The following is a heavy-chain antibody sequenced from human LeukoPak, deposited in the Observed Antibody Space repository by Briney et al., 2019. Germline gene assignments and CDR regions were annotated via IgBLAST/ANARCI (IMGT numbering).Heavy chain of an antibody. Sequence: SETLSLTCTVSGGSISSHYWSWIRQPPGKGLEWIGYIYYSGSTNYNPSLKSRVTISVDTSENQFSLELSSVTAADTAVYYCARVDITIFGVVITAVFDYWGQGTLVTVSS. CDR2: IYYSGST. CDR3: ARVDITIFGVVITAVFDY. J-gene: IGHJ4*02. V-gene: IGHV4-59*11. D-gene: IGHD3-3*01. CDR1: GGSISSHY.